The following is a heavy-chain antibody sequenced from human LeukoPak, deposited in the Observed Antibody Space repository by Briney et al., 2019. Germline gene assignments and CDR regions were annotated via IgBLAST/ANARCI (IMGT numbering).Heavy chain of an antibody. CDR2: IYHSGST. CDR3: ARDLTGSDAFDI. J-gene: IGHJ3*02. V-gene: IGHV4-38-2*02. CDR1: GYSISSGYY. Sequence: SETLSLTCTVSGYSISSGYYWGWIRQPPGKGLEWIGSIYHSGSTYYNPSLKSRVTISVDTSKNQFSLKLSSVTAADTAVYYCARDLTGSDAFDIWGQGTMVTV. D-gene: IGHD1-26*01.